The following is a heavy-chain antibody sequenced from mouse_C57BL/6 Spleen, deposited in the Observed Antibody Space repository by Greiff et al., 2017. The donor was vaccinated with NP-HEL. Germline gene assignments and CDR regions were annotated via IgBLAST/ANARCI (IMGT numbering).Heavy chain of an antibody. CDR3: ARNRDGYSQAWFAY. CDR1: GFSLTSYA. V-gene: IGHV2-9-1*01. D-gene: IGHD2-3*01. J-gene: IGHJ3*01. CDR2: IWTGGGT. Sequence: VKLQESGPGLVAPSQSLSITCTVSGFSLTSYAISWVRQPPGKGLEWLGVIWTGGGTNYNSALKSRLSISKDNSKSQVFLKMNSLQTDDTARYYCARNRDGYSQAWFAYWGQGTLVTVSA.